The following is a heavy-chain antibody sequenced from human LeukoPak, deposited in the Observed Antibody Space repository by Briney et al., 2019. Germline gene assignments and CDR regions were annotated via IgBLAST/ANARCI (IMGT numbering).Heavy chain of an antibody. V-gene: IGHV4-39*07. CDR1: GGSISSSSYY. CDR3: ARQQLELQIRMTGGGRTWGLFDY. D-gene: IGHD1-7*01. CDR2: IYYSGST. Sequence: SETLSLTCTVSGGSISSSSYYWGWIRQPPGKGLEWIGSIYYSGSTYYNPSLKSRVTISVDTSKNQFSLKLSSVTAADTAVYYCARQQLELQIRMTGGGRTWGLFDYWGQGTLVTVSS. J-gene: IGHJ4*02.